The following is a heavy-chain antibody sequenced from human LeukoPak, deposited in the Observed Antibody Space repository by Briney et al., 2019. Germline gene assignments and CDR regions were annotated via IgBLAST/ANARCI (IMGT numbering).Heavy chain of an antibody. J-gene: IGHJ3*02. D-gene: IGHD1-26*01. V-gene: IGHV3-74*01. CDR1: RFTFSSYW. CDR2: INSDGGST. Sequence: PGGSLRLSCEASRFTFSSYWMHWVRQAPGQGLLWVSRINSDGGSTNYADSVKGRFTITRDNAKDTLYLQMNSLRAEDTAVYFCVREGGPYSWTKGAFDIWGQGTMVTVSS. CDR3: VREGGPYSWTKGAFDI.